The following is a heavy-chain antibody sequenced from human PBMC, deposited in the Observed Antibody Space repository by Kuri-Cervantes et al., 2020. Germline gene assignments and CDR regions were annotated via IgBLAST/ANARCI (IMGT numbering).Heavy chain of an antibody. CDR1: GFTFSSYA. J-gene: IGHJ3*02. V-gene: IGHV3-23*01. Sequence: GESLKISCAASGFTFSSYAMSWVRQAPGKGLDWVSAISGSGGSTYYADSEKGRFTISKDDSKNTLYLQMNSLRLEDTGMYYCAREDNSFDIWGQGTMVTVSS. CDR2: ISGSGGST. CDR3: AREDNSFDI.